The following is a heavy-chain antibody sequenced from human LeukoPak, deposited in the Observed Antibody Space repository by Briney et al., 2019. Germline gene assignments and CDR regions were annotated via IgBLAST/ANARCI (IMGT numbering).Heavy chain of an antibody. D-gene: IGHD3-9*01. CDR1: GFTFSSYW. J-gene: IGHJ6*03. CDR3: ARDHHDVLTGYYSNYYNYYYMDV. V-gene: IGHV3-7*01. CDR2: IKEDGSEK. Sequence: QPGGSLRLSCVASGFTFSSYWMSWVRQAPGKGLEWVANIKEDGSEKYYVDSERGRFTLSRDNAENSLYLQMNSLRAEDTAVYYCARDHHDVLTGYYSNYYNYYYMDVWGKGTTVTVSS.